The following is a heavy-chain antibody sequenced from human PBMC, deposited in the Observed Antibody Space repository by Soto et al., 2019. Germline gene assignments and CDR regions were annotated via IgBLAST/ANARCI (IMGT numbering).Heavy chain of an antibody. CDR3: ARNPRGSSFDY. D-gene: IGHD1-26*01. Sequence: ASVKVSCKASGYTFLSYGISWVRQAPGQGLEWMGWISAYSGNTDYAQRLQDRVTLTRDTSTSTAYMELRSLRSDDTAVYYCARNPRGSSFDYWGQGTLVTVSS. J-gene: IGHJ4*02. CDR1: GYTFLSYG. V-gene: IGHV1-18*01. CDR2: ISAYSGNT.